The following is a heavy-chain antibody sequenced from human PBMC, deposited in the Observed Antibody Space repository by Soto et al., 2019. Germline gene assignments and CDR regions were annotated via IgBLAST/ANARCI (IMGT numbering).Heavy chain of an antibody. D-gene: IGHD6-19*01. V-gene: IGHV4-59*08. CDR1: SDSISSYY. CDR3: ARAVGDPLYYLDY. J-gene: IGHJ4*02. CDR2: TDYSGNT. Sequence: QVQLQESGPGLVRPSETLSLTCTVSSDSISSYYWIWIRQSPGKGLEWIGYTDYSGNTNYNPSLKSRVTISGDPSKNQFSLRLSSVTAADTAVYYCARAVGDPLYYLDYWGQGPLVTVSS.